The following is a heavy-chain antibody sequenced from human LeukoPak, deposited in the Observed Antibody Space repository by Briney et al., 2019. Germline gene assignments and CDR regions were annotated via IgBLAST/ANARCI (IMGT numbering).Heavy chain of an antibody. CDR2: ISYDGVNK. D-gene: IGHD1-1*01. Sequence: GGSLRLSCAASGFTFSNCGMHWVRKAPGKGLEWVALISYDGVNKYYADSVKGRFTISRDNSKNTLYLRMNSLRVEDTALYYCAKLRELVTYYYYYGLDVWGQGTTVTVSS. J-gene: IGHJ6*02. V-gene: IGHV3-30*18. CDR1: GFTFSNCG. CDR3: AKLRELVTYYYYYGLDV.